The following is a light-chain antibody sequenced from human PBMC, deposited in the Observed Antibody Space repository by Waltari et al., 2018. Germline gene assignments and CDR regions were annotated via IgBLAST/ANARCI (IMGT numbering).Light chain of an antibody. CDR2: RNN. CDR3: AAWNDSLSGVV. V-gene: IGLV1-47*01. CDR1: SSNIGSNY. J-gene: IGLJ2*01. Sequence: QSVLTQPPSASGTPGQRVTISCSGSSSNIGSNYVYWYQQLPGTAPNLLIYRNNLRPCGVPGRFAGSKAVASASLAISGLQSEDEADYYCAAWNDSLSGVVFGGGTKLTVL.